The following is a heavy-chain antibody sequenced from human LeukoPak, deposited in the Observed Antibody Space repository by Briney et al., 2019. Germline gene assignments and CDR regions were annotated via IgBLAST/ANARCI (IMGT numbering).Heavy chain of an antibody. Sequence: SETLSLTCTVSGGSISSYYWSWIRQPPGKGLEWIGYIYYSGSTNYNPSLKSRVTISVDTSKNQFSLKLSSVTAAGTAVYYCAREMGYGSGSFDYWGQGTLVTVSS. CDR2: IYYSGST. V-gene: IGHV4-59*01. D-gene: IGHD3-10*01. CDR1: GGSISSYY. CDR3: AREMGYGSGSFDY. J-gene: IGHJ4*02.